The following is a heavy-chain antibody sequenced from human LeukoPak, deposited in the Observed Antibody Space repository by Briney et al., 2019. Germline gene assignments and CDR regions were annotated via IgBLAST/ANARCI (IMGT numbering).Heavy chain of an antibody. CDR3: ARPTYSYESSGSLYYFDS. V-gene: IGHV5-51*01. D-gene: IGHD3-22*01. Sequence: GESLKISCKGSGYRFSNYWIGWVRQMPGKGLEWTGIIYPGDSDTRYSPSFQGRVTISADKSINTAYLQWSSLRASDTAMYYCARPTYSYESSGSLYYFDSWGQGTLVTVSS. CDR1: GYRFSNYW. CDR2: IYPGDSDT. J-gene: IGHJ4*02.